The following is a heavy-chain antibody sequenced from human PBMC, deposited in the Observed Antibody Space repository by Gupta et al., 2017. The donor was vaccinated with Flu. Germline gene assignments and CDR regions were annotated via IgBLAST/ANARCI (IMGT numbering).Heavy chain of an antibody. D-gene: IGHD6-19*01. CDR1: GGSISSSSYY. V-gene: IGHV4-39*01. CDR2: IYYSGST. Sequence: QLQLQESGPGLVKPSETLSLTCTVSGGSISSSSYYWGWIRQPPGKGLEWIGSIYYSGSTYYNPSLKSRVTISVDTSKNQFSLKLSSVTAADTAVYYCASYYPGIAVAEGYWGQGTLVTVSS. J-gene: IGHJ4*02. CDR3: ASYYPGIAVAEGY.